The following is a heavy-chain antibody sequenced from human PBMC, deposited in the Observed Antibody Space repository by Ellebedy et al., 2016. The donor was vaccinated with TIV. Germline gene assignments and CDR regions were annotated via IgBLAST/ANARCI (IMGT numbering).Heavy chain of an antibody. CDR1: GYGIIGYY. CDR3: VTRGYSGYDYFDY. Sequence: ASVKVSXXASGYGIIGYYKHWVRQAPGQGLEWMGWINPNNGGTNSAQKFQGRVTMTRDASISTAYMELSRLRSDDTAVYYCVTRGYSGYDYFDYWGQGTLVTVSS. D-gene: IGHD5-12*01. J-gene: IGHJ4*02. V-gene: IGHV1-2*02. CDR2: INPNNGGT.